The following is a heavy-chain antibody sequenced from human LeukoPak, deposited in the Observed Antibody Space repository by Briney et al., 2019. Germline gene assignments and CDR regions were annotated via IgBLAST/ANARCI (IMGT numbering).Heavy chain of an antibody. Sequence: SETLSLTCAVYGGSFSGYYWSWIRQPPGKGLEWIREINHSGSTNYNPSLKSRVTISVDTSKNQFSLKLSSVTAADTAVYYCASGYFGYWGQGTLVTVSS. CDR2: INHSGST. J-gene: IGHJ4*02. D-gene: IGHD3-10*01. CDR1: GGSFSGYY. V-gene: IGHV4-34*01. CDR3: ASGYFGY.